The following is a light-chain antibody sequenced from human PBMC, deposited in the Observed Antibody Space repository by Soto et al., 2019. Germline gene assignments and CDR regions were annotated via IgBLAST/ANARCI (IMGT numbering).Light chain of an antibody. Sequence: EIVMTQAPVTVSVSPGERGTLSCRASQSVGGNLAWYQAKPGQAPKLLMYATSTRATDVPARFSGSGFGTEFTLTISGLQSEDFAVYYCQQYKDWPRTVGQGTKVE. CDR2: ATS. CDR3: QQYKDWPRT. V-gene: IGKV3-15*01. J-gene: IGKJ1*01. CDR1: QSVGGN.